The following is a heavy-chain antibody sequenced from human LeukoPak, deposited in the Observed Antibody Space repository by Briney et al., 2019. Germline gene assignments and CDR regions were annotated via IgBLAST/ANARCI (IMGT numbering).Heavy chain of an antibody. CDR3: AKDATWIQHFDY. Sequence: GSLRLSCAASGFIFSSYGMHWVRQAPGKGLEWVAVMSYDGSEKYYADSVKGRFTISRDNSKNTLYLQLNSLRAEDTAVYYCAKDATWIQHFDYWGQGTLVIVSS. CDR1: GFIFSSYG. V-gene: IGHV3-30*18. J-gene: IGHJ4*02. D-gene: IGHD5-18*01. CDR2: MSYDGSEK.